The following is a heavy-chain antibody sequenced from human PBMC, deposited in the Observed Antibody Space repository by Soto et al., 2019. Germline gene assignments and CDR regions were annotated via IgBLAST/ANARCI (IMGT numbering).Heavy chain of an antibody. CDR2: VNPIVSMS. J-gene: IGHJ4*02. Sequence: QVQLVQSGAEVKRPGSSVKVSCKASGDTFNFYSINWVRQAPGLGREWMGRVNPIVSMSNYAQKFQGRVTMTADKSTSTAYMELSSLISEDTAIYYCASSYGSGYRAFDYWGQGALVTVSS. CDR3: ASSYGSGYRAFDY. D-gene: IGHD3-10*01. CDR1: GDTFNFYS. V-gene: IGHV1-69*02.